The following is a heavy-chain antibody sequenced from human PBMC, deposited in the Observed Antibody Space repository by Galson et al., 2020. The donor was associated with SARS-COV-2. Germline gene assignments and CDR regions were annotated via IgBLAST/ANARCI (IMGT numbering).Heavy chain of an antibody. CDR3: ARVAGYSSSWYPPWFDP. J-gene: IGHJ5*02. V-gene: IGHV1-2*02. D-gene: IGHD6-13*01. CDR2: INPNSGGT. Sequence: ASVKVSCKASGYTFTGYYMHWVRQAPGQGLEWMGWINPNSGGTNYAQKFQGRVTMTRDTSISTAYMELSRLRSDDTAVYYCARVAGYSSSWYPPWFDPWGQGTLVTVSS. CDR1: GYTFTGYY.